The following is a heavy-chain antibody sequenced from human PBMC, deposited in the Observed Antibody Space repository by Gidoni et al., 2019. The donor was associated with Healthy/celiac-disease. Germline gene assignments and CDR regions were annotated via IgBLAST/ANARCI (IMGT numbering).Heavy chain of an antibody. CDR1: GYTFTSYS. CDR2: SNPSGGST. CDR3: ARDYGAGGYSDY. J-gene: IGHJ4*02. Sequence: QVQLVQSGAEVKKPGASVKVSCKASGYTFTSYSMHWVRQAPGQGLEWMGISNPSGGSTSYAQKFQGRVTMARNTSTSTVYMELSSLRSEDTAVYYCARDYGAGGYSDYWGQGTLVTVSS. V-gene: IGHV1-46*03. D-gene: IGHD3-10*01.